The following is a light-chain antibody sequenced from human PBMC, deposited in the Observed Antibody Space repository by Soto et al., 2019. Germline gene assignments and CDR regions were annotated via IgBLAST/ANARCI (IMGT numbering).Light chain of an antibody. J-gene: IGKJ5*01. Sequence: DTPMTQSPSSLSASVEDRVTIHCRASQGISNHLAWYQQKPGKAPKLLIYVASSLQGGVPSRFSGSGSGTDFTLTIGSLQPDDFATYYCQQSYSTPITFGQGTRLEIK. CDR3: QQSYSTPIT. CDR2: VAS. V-gene: IGKV1-39*01. CDR1: QGISNH.